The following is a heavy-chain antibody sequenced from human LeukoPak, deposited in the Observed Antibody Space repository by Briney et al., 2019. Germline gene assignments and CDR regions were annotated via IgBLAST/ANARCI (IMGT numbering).Heavy chain of an antibody. D-gene: IGHD3-16*01. Sequence: PSETLSLTCAVSGGSISSSNWWSWVRQPPGKGLEWIGEINHSGSTNYNPSLKSRVTISVDTSKNQFSLKLSSVTAADTAVYYCARGRRIVWVDYWGQGTLVTVSS. CDR1: GGSISSSNW. CDR3: ARGRRIVWVDY. J-gene: IGHJ4*02. CDR2: INHSGST. V-gene: IGHV4-4*02.